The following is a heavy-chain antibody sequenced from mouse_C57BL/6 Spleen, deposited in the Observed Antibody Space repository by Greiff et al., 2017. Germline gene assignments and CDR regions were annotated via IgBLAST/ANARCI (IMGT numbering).Heavy chain of an antibody. V-gene: IGHV1-52*01. Sequence: QVQLQQPGAELVRPGSSVKLSCKASGYTFTSYWMHWVKQRPIQGLEWIGNIDPSDSETHYNQKFKDKATLTVDKSSSTAYTQLSSLTSEDSAVYYCARRYDGYYGIAYWGQGTLVTVSA. CDR1: GYTFTSYW. CDR2: IDPSDSET. J-gene: IGHJ3*01. D-gene: IGHD2-3*01. CDR3: ARRYDGYYGIAY.